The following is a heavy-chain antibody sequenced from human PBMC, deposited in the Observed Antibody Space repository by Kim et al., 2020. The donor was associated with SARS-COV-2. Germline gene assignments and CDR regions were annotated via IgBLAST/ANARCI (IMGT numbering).Heavy chain of an antibody. CDR3: ASGHGSGSPSSPNYY. CDR2: INAGNGNT. D-gene: IGHD3-10*01. Sequence: ASVKVSCKASGYTFTSYAMHWVRQALGQRLEWMGWINAGNGNTKYSQKFQGRVTITRATSASTAYMELSSLRSEDTAVYYCASGHGSGSPSSPNYYRGQGTLVTVSS. CDR1: GYTFTSYA. J-gene: IGHJ4*02. V-gene: IGHV1-3*01.